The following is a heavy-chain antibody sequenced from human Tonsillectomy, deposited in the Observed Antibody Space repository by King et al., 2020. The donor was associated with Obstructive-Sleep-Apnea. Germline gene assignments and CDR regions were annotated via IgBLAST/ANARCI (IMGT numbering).Heavy chain of an antibody. CDR3: AYFDSSGYYSYFDY. CDR1: GFTFSSYS. CDR2: ISYDGNKK. D-gene: IGHD3-22*01. Sequence: VQLVESGGGVVQPGRSLRLSCAASGFTFSSYSMHWVRQAPGKGLEWVALISYDGNKKYYADSVKGRFTISRDNSKSALFLQMNSLRAEDTAVYYCAYFDSSGYYSYFDYWGQGTLVTVSS. J-gene: IGHJ4*02. V-gene: IGHV3-30-3*01.